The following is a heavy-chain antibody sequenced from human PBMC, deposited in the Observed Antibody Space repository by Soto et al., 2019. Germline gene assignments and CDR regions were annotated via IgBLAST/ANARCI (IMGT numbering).Heavy chain of an antibody. CDR1: VFTFSSYE. V-gene: IGHV3-48*03. J-gene: IGHJ6*02. Sequence: GGSLRLSCAASVFTFSSYEMNWVRQAPGKGLEWVSYISSSGSTIYYADSVKGRFTISRDNAKNSLYLQMNSLRAEDTAVYYCARASVYYYYGMDVWGQGTTVTVSS. CDR2: ISSSGSTI. CDR3: ARASVYYYYGMDV.